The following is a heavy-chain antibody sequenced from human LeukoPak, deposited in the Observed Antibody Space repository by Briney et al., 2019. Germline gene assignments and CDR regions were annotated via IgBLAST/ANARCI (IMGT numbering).Heavy chain of an antibody. J-gene: IGHJ5*02. Sequence: PSQTLSLTCTVSGGSISSGDYYWSWIRQPPGKGLEWIGYIYYSGSTYYNPSLKSRVTISVDTSKNQFSLKLSSVTAADTAVYYCARRHAVVAASNWFDPWGQGTLVTVSS. D-gene: IGHD2-15*01. CDR3: ARRHAVVAASNWFDP. V-gene: IGHV4-30-4*01. CDR2: IYYSGST. CDR1: GGSISSGDYY.